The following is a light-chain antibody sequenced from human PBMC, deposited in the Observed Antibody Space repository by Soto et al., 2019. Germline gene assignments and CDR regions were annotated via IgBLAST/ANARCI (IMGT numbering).Light chain of an antibody. CDR3: QLYGSSAWWT. CDR2: GAS. V-gene: IGKV3-20*01. J-gene: IGKJ1*01. CDR1: QSVSSSY. Sequence: EIVLTQSPGTLSLSPGERATLSCRASQSVSSSYLAWYQQKPGQAPRLLIYGASSRATGIPDRFSGSGSGTDFTLTISRLEPEDFAVYYCQLYGSSAWWTFGQGTKVEIK.